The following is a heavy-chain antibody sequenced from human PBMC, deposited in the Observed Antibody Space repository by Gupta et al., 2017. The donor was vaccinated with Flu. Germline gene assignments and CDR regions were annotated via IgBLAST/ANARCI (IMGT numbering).Heavy chain of an antibody. CDR3: ARVPHSYCSGGSCYLDY. CDR2: INHSGST. J-gene: IGHJ4*02. D-gene: IGHD2-15*01. CDR1: GGSFSGYY. V-gene: IGHV4-34*01. Sequence: QVQLQQWGAGLLKPSETLSLTCAVYGGSFSGYYWSWIRQPPGKGLEWIGEINHSGSTNDNPSLKSRVTISVDTAKNQFSLKLSSVTAADTAVYYCARVPHSYCSGGSCYLDYWGQGTRVTVSS.